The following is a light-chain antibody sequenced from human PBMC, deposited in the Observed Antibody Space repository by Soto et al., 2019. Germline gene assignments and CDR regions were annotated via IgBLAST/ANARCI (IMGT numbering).Light chain of an antibody. CDR3: QQSNNWPPLT. CDR2: GAS. Sequence: VMTQSPAILSVSPGERATLSCRASQSVSTNVAWYQQIPGQTPRLLIYGASTRATGIPVRFSGSGSGTEVTLTISSLQSEDFAVYYGQQSNNWPPLTFGGGTKVEIK. V-gene: IGKV3-15*01. J-gene: IGKJ4*01. CDR1: QSVSTN.